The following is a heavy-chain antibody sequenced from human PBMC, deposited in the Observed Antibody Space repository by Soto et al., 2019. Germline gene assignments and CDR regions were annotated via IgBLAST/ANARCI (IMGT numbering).Heavy chain of an antibody. D-gene: IGHD6-19*01. J-gene: IGHJ3*02. Sequence: ASVKVSCKASGYTFTSYGISWVRQAPGQGLEWMGWISAYNGNTNYAQKLQGRVTMTTDTSASTAYMELRSLRSDDTAVYYCARDSGLAVAGSAFDIWGQGTMVTVSS. CDR3: ARDSGLAVAGSAFDI. CDR1: GYTFTSYG. V-gene: IGHV1-18*04. CDR2: ISAYNGNT.